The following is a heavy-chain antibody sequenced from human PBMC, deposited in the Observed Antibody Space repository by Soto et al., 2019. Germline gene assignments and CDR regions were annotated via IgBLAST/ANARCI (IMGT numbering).Heavy chain of an antibody. CDR2: IYPGDSDT. J-gene: IGHJ5*02. Sequence: GESLKISCKGSGYSFTSYWIGWVRQMPGKGLEWMGIIYPGDSDTRYSPSFQGQVTISADKSISTAYLQWSSLKASDTAMYYCARHGPEFYYETLFDPWGQGTLVTVSS. CDR1: GYSFTSYW. D-gene: IGHD3-22*01. V-gene: IGHV5-51*01. CDR3: ARHGPEFYYETLFDP.